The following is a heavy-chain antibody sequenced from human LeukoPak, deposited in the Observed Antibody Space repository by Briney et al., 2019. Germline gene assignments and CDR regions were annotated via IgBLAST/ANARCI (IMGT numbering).Heavy chain of an antibody. CDR2: IYYSGST. CDR3: ARDGKGAGKADWFDP. D-gene: IGHD6-19*01. V-gene: IGHV4-59*01. Sequence: SETLSLTCTVSGGSISSYYWSWIRQPPGKGLEWMGYIYYSGSTNYNPSLKSRVTISVDTSKNQFSLKLSSVTAADTAVYYCARDGKGAGKADWFDPWGQGTLVTVSS. CDR1: GGSISSYY. J-gene: IGHJ5*02.